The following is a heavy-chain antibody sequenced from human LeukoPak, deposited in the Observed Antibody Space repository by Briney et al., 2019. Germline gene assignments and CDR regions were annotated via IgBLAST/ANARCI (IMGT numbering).Heavy chain of an antibody. J-gene: IGHJ1*01. Sequence: ASVKVSCKASGYTFTSYYMHWVRQAPGQGLERMGIINPSGGSTSYAQKFQGRVTMTRDTSTSTVYMELSSLRSEDTAVYYCARDSTGGFTYYYDSSDEGHFQHWGQGTLVTVSS. V-gene: IGHV1-46*01. CDR3: ARDSTGGFTYYYDSSDEGHFQH. CDR2: INPSGGST. CDR1: GYTFTSYY. D-gene: IGHD3-22*01.